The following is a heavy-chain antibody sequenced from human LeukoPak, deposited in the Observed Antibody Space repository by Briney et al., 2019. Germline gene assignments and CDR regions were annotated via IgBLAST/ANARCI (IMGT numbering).Heavy chain of an antibody. CDR1: GFTFSNYW. J-gene: IGHJ4*02. D-gene: IGHD1-20*01. V-gene: IGHV3-74*01. CDR2: INNDGSST. CDR3: ARGVHNWNGGDYFDY. Sequence: GGSLRLSCVVSGFTFSNYWMHWVRQAPGKGLVWVSRINNDGSSTSYADSVKGRFTISRDNAKNTLYLQMNSLRAEDTAVYYCARGVHNWNGGDYFDYWGQGTLVTVSS.